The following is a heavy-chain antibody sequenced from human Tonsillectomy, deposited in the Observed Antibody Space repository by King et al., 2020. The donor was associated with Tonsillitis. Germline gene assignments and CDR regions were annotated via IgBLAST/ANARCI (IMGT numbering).Heavy chain of an antibody. Sequence: TLKESGPTLVKPSQTLTLTCSFSGFSLSASGQGVGWIRQPPGKALEWLALIYWHGGKHYSPSLESRLSITRDTSKNEVVLTMTNMDPVDTATYYCAHRRPPIGYGDYDYFDPWGQGTLVTVSS. CDR3: AHRRPPIGYGDYDYFDP. CDR2: IYWHGGK. J-gene: IGHJ5*02. D-gene: IGHD5-12*01. CDR1: GFSLSASGQG. V-gene: IGHV2-5*01.